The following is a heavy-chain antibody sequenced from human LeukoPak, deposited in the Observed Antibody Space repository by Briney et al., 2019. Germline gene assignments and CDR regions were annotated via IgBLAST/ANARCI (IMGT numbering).Heavy chain of an antibody. CDR3: ARHVTAVAYNWFDP. CDR2: IYTSGST. J-gene: IGHJ5*02. Sequence: PSQTLSLTCTVSGGSISSGSYYWSWIRQPAGKGLEWIGRIYTSGSTNYNPSLKSRVTISVDTSKNQFSLKLSSVTAADTAVYYCARHVTAVAYNWFDPWGQGTLVTVSS. CDR1: GGSISSGSYY. V-gene: IGHV4-61*02. D-gene: IGHD6-19*01.